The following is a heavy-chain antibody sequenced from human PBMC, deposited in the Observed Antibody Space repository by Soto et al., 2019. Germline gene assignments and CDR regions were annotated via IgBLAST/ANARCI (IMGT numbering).Heavy chain of an antibody. V-gene: IGHV3-11*06. J-gene: IGHJ4*02. D-gene: IGHD6-13*01. CDR2: ISSSSSYT. CDR1: GFTFSDYY. CDR3: ARVGSYSSPGTYYFDY. Sequence: QVQLVESGGGLVKPGGSLRLSCAASGFTFSDYYMSWIRQAPGKGLEWVSYISSSSSYTNYADSVKGRFTISRDNAKNSLYLQMNSLRAEDTAVYYCARVGSYSSPGTYYFDYWGQGTLVTVSS.